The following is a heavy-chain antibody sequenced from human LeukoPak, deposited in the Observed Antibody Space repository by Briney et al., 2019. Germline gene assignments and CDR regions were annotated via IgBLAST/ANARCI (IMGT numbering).Heavy chain of an antibody. V-gene: IGHV3-20*04. D-gene: IGHD5-18*01. CDR1: GFNFADYG. J-gene: IGHJ4*02. Sequence: GGSLRLSCAGSGFNFADYGISWVGYAPGKGLEWVSGINWNGGRTMYADSVKGRFSILRDKVDISLFLYMNILRDEDPALYYCARAYSYGYLDEFDYWGQGTLVTDSS. CDR2: INWNGGRT. CDR3: ARAYSYGYLDEFDY.